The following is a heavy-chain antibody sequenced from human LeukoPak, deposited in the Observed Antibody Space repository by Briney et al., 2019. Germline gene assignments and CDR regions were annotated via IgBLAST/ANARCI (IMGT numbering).Heavy chain of an antibody. CDR1: GGSITNTNYY. Sequence: SETLSLTCTVSGGSITNTNYYWAWIRQPPGEGLEWIGSVYHSGITYYTPSLKSRVSISVDTSKNQFSLKVTSVTAADTAVYYCAREWQYQFDYWGQGSLVTISS. D-gene: IGHD4-11*01. J-gene: IGHJ4*02. CDR3: AREWQYQFDY. CDR2: VYHSGIT. V-gene: IGHV4-39*07.